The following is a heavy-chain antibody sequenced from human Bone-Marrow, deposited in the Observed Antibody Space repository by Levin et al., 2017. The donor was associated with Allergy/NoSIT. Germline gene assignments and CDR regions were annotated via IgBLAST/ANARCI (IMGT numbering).Heavy chain of an antibody. CDR1: GFTFSDFA. CDR2: ISGSRDST. Sequence: PGGSLRLSCAASGFTFSDFAMTWVRQAPGKGLEWVSAISGSRDSTFYADSVKGRCSISRDNSKNTLYLELNRLSAEDTAIYYCAKDRGFSYGFHFWGQGTLVTVSS. D-gene: IGHD5-18*01. J-gene: IGHJ4*02. V-gene: IGHV3-23*01. CDR3: AKDRGFSYGFHF.